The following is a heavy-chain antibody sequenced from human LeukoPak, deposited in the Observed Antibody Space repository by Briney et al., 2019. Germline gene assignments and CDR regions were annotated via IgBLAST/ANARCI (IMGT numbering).Heavy chain of an antibody. CDR3: ARLSTSSSSSF. Sequence: GGSLRLSCAASGFTFSSYEMNWVRQAPGKGLEWVSYISSSGSTIYYADSVKGRFTISRDNAENSLYLQMNSLRAEDTAVYYCARLSTSSSSSFWGQGTLVTVSS. D-gene: IGHD6-6*01. V-gene: IGHV3-48*03. CDR2: ISSSGSTI. J-gene: IGHJ4*02. CDR1: GFTFSSYE.